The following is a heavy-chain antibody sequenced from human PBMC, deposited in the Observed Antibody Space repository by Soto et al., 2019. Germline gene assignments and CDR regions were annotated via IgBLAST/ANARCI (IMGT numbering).Heavy chain of an antibody. Sequence: PGGSLRLSCAASGFTFSSYEMNWVRQAPGKGLEWVSYISSSGSTIYYADSVKGRFTISRDNAKNSLYLQMNSLRAEDTAVYYCARAKYYYDSSGYYYSPFDYWGQGTLVTVSS. J-gene: IGHJ4*02. D-gene: IGHD3-22*01. CDR2: ISSSGSTI. V-gene: IGHV3-48*03. CDR1: GFTFSSYE. CDR3: ARAKYYYDSSGYYYSPFDY.